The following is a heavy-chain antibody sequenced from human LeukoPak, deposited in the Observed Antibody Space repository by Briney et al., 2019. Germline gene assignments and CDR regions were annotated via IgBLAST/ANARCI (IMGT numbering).Heavy chain of an antibody. V-gene: IGHV4-30-4*08. CDR3: ARELGYCSSTSCYPDY. CDR1: GGSISSGDYY. D-gene: IGHD2-2*01. J-gene: IGHJ4*02. CDR2: IYYSGST. Sequence: PSETLSLTCTVSGGSISSGDYYWSWIRQPPGKGLEWIGCIYYSGSTYYNPSLKSRVTISVDTSKNQFSLKLSSVTAADTAVYYCARELGYCSSTSCYPDYWGQGTLVTVSS.